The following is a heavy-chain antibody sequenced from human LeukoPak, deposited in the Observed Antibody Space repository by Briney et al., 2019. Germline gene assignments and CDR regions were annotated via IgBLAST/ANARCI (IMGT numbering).Heavy chain of an antibody. CDR1: GGTFSSYA. J-gene: IGHJ5*02. CDR3: ARDGGGSSTSPYGGNWFDP. V-gene: IGHV1-69*05. Sequence: ASVKVSCKASGGTFSSYAISWVRQAPGQGLEWMGGIIPIFGTANYAQKFQGRVTITTDESTSTAYMELSSLRSEDTAVYYCARDGGGSSTSPYGGNWFDPWGQGTLVTVSS. D-gene: IGHD2-2*01. CDR2: IIPIFGTA.